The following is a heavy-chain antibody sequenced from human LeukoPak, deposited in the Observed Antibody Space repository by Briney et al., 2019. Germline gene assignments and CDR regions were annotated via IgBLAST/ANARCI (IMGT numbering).Heavy chain of an antibody. CDR2: INPSGGST. D-gene: IGHD3-3*02. J-gene: IGHJ4*02. Sequence: ASVKVSCKASGYTFTRYYMVWVRQAPGQGLEWMGIINPSGGSTNYAQKFQGRVTMTGDMSTSTVYMELSSLRSEDTAVHYCAREAFPGNFFDYWGQGTLVTVSS. CDR1: GYTFTRYY. V-gene: IGHV1-46*01. CDR3: AREAFPGNFFDY.